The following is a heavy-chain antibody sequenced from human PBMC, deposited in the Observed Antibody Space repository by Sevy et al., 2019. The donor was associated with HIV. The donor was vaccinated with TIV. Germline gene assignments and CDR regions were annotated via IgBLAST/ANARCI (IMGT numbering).Heavy chain of an antibody. CDR1: GYIFIDYY. J-gene: IGHJ5*02. CDR2: INPNSGGT. CDR3: GGENFRNYFDP. V-gene: IGHV1-2*06. Sequence: ASVKVSCKASGYIFIDYYMHWVRQAPGQGLEWMGRINPNSGGTNYTQKFQGRVTMTRDTSKTTVSMELSSLTSDDTAVYYWGGENFRNYFDPWGQGTLVTVSS.